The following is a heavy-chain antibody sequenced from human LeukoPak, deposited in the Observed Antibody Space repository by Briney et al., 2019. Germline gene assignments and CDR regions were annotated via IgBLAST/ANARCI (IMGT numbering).Heavy chain of an antibody. CDR1: GFTFSSYW. Sequence: GGSLRLSCAASGFTFSSYWMHWVRQAPGKGLVWASRINSDGSSTSYADSVKGRFTISRDNAKNTLYLQMNSLRAEDTAVYYCARDNAVHYDILTGYSYWGQGTLVTVSS. V-gene: IGHV3-74*01. J-gene: IGHJ4*02. CDR2: INSDGSST. D-gene: IGHD3-9*01. CDR3: ARDNAVHYDILTGYSY.